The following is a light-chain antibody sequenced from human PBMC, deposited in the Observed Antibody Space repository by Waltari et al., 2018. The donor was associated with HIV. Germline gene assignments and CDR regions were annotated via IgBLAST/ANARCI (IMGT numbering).Light chain of an antibody. CDR3: SSYVNTDTLI. Sequence: HSALTQPASVSGSPGQSITISCTGSSTDIGFYHLVSWYQQHPGKAPQLIIYEVHSRPSGVPDRFSGSLTISMLQADDEADYYCSSYVNTDTLIFGGGTKLTVL. J-gene: IGLJ2*01. CDR2: EVH. CDR1: STDIGFYHL. V-gene: IGLV2-14*01.